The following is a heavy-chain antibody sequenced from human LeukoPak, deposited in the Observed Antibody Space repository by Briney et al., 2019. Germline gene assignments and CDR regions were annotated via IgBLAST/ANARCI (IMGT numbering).Heavy chain of an antibody. Sequence: GSPRLSSAPPGFSFGTYKACSVRHAPERGLEWVSRIDGTSYYTYYADFVKGRFTVSIDNSKSTLYLHMNSVRDEDTAMYYCGKRSHTTSGYFDFWGRGTMVSVS. V-gene: IGHV3-23*01. CDR3: GKRSHTTSGYFDF. CDR2: IDGTSYYT. D-gene: IGHD6-19*01. J-gene: IGHJ4*02. CDR1: GFSFGTYK.